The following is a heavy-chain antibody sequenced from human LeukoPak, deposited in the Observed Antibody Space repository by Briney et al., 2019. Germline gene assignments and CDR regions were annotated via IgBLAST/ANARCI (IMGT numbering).Heavy chain of an antibody. V-gene: IGHV3-48*01. CDR1: GFAFNTYA. Sequence: PGGSLRLSCITSGFAFNTYAMHWVRQAPGKGLEWISYISPASNTIYYADSVKGRFTISRDNSKNTLYLQMNSLRAEDTAVYYCARGSGDYYDYWGQGTLVTVSS. J-gene: IGHJ4*02. CDR3: ARGSGDYYDY. D-gene: IGHD2-15*01. CDR2: ISPASNTI.